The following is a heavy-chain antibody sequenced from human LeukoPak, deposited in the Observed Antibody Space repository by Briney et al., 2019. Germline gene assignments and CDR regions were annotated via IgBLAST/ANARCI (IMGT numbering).Heavy chain of an antibody. J-gene: IGHJ4*02. V-gene: IGHV4-38-2*01. CDR3: ARQAGYFDWLDY. Sequence: SETLSLTCAVSGYSISSGYYWGWIRQPPGKGLEWIGSIYHSGSTYYNPSLKSRVTISVDTSKNQFSLKLSSVTAADTAVCYCARQAGYFDWLDYWGQGTLVTVSS. CDR1: GYSISSGYY. CDR2: IYHSGST. D-gene: IGHD3-9*01.